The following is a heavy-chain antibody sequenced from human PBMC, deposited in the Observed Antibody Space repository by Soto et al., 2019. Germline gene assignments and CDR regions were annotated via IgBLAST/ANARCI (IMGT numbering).Heavy chain of an antibody. CDR2: IYSSGQT. D-gene: IGHD3-10*01. J-gene: IGHJ4*02. CDR1: GFSVSTNY. V-gene: IGHV3-53*01. Sequence: VQLVESGGGLIQAGGSRRLSCRVSGFSVSTNYMAWVRQVPGKGLEWASVIYSSGQTYYPAAVQGRFTISRDNYKNTVYLQMSSLIVEDTGVYSCARIYGSGVVDFWGQGSLITVSS. CDR3: ARIYGSGVVDF.